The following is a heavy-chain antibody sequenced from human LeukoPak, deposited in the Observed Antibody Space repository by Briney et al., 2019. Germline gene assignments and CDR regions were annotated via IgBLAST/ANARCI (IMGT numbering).Heavy chain of an antibody. CDR3: ARAKTVAGTLDY. Sequence: SETLSLTCTVSGDSISSYYWSWIRQPPGKGLEWIGYIFYSGSTNYNPSLKSRVTISVDTSKKQFSLRLTSVTTADTAVYYCARAKTVAGTLDYWGQGTLVTVSS. J-gene: IGHJ4*02. V-gene: IGHV4-59*01. CDR2: IFYSGST. D-gene: IGHD6-19*01. CDR1: GDSISSYY.